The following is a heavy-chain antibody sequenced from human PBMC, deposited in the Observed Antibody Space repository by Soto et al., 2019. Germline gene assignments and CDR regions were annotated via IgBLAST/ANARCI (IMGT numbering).Heavy chain of an antibody. CDR3: ARGDDYGDQSYDY. V-gene: IGHV4-30-4*01. Sequence: TSETLSLTCTFSGGSLSSGDYYWSWIRQPPGKGLEWIGYIYYSGSTYYNPSLKSRVTISVDTSKNQFSLKLSSVTAADTAVYYCARGDDYGDQSYDYWGQGTLVTVSS. CDR2: IYYSGST. J-gene: IGHJ4*02. CDR1: GGSLSSGDYY. D-gene: IGHD4-17*01.